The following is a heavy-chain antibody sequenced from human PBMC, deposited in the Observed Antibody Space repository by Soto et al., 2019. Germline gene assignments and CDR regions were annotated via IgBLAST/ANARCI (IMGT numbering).Heavy chain of an antibody. Sequence: PGGALRLSYVASGFTISNYWMNWVRQAPWKWLEWVSYISSSGSTIYYADSVKGRFTISRDNAKNSLYLQMNSLRAEDTAVYYCARDGSGETGGTMIVEGYGMDVWGQGTTVTVSS. CDR3: ARDGSGETGGTMIVEGYGMDV. J-gene: IGHJ6*02. CDR1: GFTISNYW. CDR2: ISSSGSTI. D-gene: IGHD3-22*01. V-gene: IGHV3-48*03.